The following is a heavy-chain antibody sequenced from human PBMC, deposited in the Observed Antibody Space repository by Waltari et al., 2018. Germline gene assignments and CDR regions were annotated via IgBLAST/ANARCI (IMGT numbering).Heavy chain of an antibody. J-gene: IGHJ6*03. V-gene: IGHV3-7*01. Sequence: EVQMVESGGGLVQPGGSLRLSCAASGFTFSSYWMTWVRQAPGKGPEWGANIKQDGSENYYVDSVKGRFTISRDDAKNSLYLQMNSLRNEDTAVYFCARVFVYGANSGKRPMDVWGKGTTVTVSS. CDR2: IKQDGSEN. CDR1: GFTFSSYW. D-gene: IGHD4-17*01. CDR3: ARVFVYGANSGKRPMDV.